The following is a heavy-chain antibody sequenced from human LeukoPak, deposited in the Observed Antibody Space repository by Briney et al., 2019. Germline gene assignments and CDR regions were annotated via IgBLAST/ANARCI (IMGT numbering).Heavy chain of an antibody. V-gene: IGHV4-34*01. Sequence: PGGSLRLSCAASGFTFSSYEMNWVRQPPGKGLEWIGEINHSGSTNYNPSLKSRVTISVDTSKNQFSLKLSSVTAADTAVYYCARHGSWFKWWSRDYFDYWGQGTLVTVSS. CDR3: ARHGSWFKWWSRDYFDY. D-gene: IGHD2-15*01. CDR2: INHSGST. J-gene: IGHJ4*02. CDR1: GFTFSSYE.